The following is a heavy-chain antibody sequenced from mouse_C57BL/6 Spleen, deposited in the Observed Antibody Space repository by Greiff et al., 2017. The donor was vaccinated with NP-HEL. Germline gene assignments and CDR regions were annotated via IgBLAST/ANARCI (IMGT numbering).Heavy chain of an antibody. CDR1: GYSFTDYN. J-gene: IGHJ4*01. V-gene: IGHV1-39*01. Sequence: EVKLMESGPELVKPGASVKISCEASGYSFTDYNMNWVKQSNGKSLEWIGVINPNYGTTSYNQKFKGKATLTVDQSSSTAYMQLNSLTSEDSAVYYCARSPYYSNYSYYYAMDYWGQGTSVTVSS. D-gene: IGHD2-5*01. CDR2: INPNYGTT. CDR3: ARSPYYSNYSYYYAMDY.